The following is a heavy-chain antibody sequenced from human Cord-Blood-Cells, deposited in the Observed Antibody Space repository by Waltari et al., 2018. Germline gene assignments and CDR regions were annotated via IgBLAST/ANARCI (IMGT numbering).Heavy chain of an antibody. V-gene: IGHV1-2*04. CDR1: GYTFTGYY. CDR2: IKPNIGGT. J-gene: IGHJ4*02. CDR3: ARESHSSGYYFDY. Sequence: QVQLVQSGAEVKKPGASVKVSCKASGYTFTGYYMHWVRQAPGQGLEWMGWIKPNIGGTNYAQKFQGWVTMTRDTSISTAYIELSRLRSDDTAVYYCARESHSSGYYFDYWGQGTLVTVSS. D-gene: IGHD3-22*01.